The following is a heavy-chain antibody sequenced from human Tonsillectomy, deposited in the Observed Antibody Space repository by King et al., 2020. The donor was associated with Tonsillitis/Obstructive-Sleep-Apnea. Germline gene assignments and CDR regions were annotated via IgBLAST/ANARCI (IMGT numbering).Heavy chain of an antibody. J-gene: IGHJ2*01. V-gene: IGHV4-59*01. CDR1: GGSISSYY. CDR3: ARVDRSWNFDL. CDR2: IYYSGVT. D-gene: IGHD3/OR15-3a*01. Sequence: QVQLQESGPGLVKPSETLSLTCTVSGGSISSYYWSWLRQPPGKGLAWIGYIYYSGVTNYNPSLKSRVTISVDTSNNQFSLKLSSVTAADTAVYYCARVDRSWNFDLWGRGTLVTVSS.